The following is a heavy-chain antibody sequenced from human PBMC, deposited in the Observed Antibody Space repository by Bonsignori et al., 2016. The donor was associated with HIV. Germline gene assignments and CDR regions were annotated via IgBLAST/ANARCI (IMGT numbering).Heavy chain of an antibody. Sequence: SETLSLTCAVYGGSFSGYYWSWIRQPPGKGLEWIGEINHSGSTNYNPSLKSRVTISVDTSKNQFSLKLSSVTAADTAVYYCARRRYCSGGSCYSSFDYWGQGTLVTVSS. J-gene: IGHJ4*02. CDR1: GGSFSGYY. D-gene: IGHD2-15*01. CDR2: INHSGST. V-gene: IGHV4-34*01. CDR3: ARRRYCSGGSCYSSFDY.